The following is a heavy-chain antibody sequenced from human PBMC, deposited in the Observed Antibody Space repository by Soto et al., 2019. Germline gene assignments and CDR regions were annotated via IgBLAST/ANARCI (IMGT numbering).Heavy chain of an antibody. V-gene: IGHV3-30-3*01. J-gene: IGHJ4*02. CDR2: ISYDGSNK. D-gene: IGHD3-3*01. CDR1: GFTFSSYA. Sequence: QVQLVESGGGVVQPGRSLRLSCAASGFTFSSYAMHWVRQAPGKGLEWVAVISYDGSNKYYADSVKGRFTISRDNSKNTLYLQMNSLRAEDTAVYYCASLPRGYAFDYWGQGTLVTVSS. CDR3: ASLPRGYAFDY.